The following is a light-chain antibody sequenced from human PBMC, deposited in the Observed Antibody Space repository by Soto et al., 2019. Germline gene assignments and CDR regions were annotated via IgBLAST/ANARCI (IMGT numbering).Light chain of an antibody. J-gene: IGKJ2*01. Sequence: AIQLTQSPSSLSASVGDRVTITCRASQGISSALAWYQQKPGKAPKLLIYDASSLESEVPSRFSGSGSGTDFTLTISSLQPEDFATYYCQQFNSFGQGTKLEIK. V-gene: IGKV1-13*02. CDR1: QGISSA. CDR3: QQFNS. CDR2: DAS.